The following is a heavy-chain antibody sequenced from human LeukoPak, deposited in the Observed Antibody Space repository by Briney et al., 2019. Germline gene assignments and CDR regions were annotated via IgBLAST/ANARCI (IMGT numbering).Heavy chain of an antibody. Sequence: GGSLRLSCAASGFTFSSYWMHWVRQVPGKGLLWVSHINSGGSSTSYADSVKGRFTISRDNAKNTLYLQMNSLRAEDTAVYYCARDFGELLNPLDAFDIWGQGTMVTVSS. J-gene: IGHJ3*02. CDR1: GFTFSSYW. CDR2: INSGGSST. D-gene: IGHD3-10*01. CDR3: ARDFGELLNPLDAFDI. V-gene: IGHV3-74*01.